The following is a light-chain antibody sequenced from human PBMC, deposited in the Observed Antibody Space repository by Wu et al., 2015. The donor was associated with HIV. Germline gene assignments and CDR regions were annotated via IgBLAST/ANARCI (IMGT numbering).Light chain of an antibody. V-gene: IGKV1-39*01. CDR2: HAS. Sequence: DIQMTRSPSSLSASVGDRVTITCRASQIISGYLNWYQQRPGQAPKLLISHASTLQSGVPSRFSGSGSGTDFTLTLSGLQPEDFATYFCQQSYSLPLTFGGGTIAEIK. CDR3: QQSYSLPLT. J-gene: IGKJ4*01. CDR1: QIISGY.